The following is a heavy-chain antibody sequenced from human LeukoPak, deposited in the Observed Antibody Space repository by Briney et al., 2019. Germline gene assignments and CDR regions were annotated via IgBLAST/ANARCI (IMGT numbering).Heavy chain of an antibody. D-gene: IGHD4-17*01. CDR1: GGSISSGGYS. CDR3: ARGGRTVTTRDAFDI. CDR2: IYHSGST. J-gene: IGHJ3*02. Sequence: PSETPSLTCAVSGGSISSGGYSWSWIRQPPGKGLEWIGYIYHSGSTYYNPSLKSRVTISVDRSKNQFSLKLSSVTAADTAVYYCARGGRTVTTRDAFDIWGQGTMVTVSS. V-gene: IGHV4-30-2*01.